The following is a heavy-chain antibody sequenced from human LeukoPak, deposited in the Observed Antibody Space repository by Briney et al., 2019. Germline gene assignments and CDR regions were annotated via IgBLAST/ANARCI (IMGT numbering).Heavy chain of an antibody. Sequence: GGSLRLSCAASGFSFRSYSMDWVRQAPGKGLEWVSSITGSSSYISYADSVKGRFTISRDNAENSLFLQMNNLRPEDKAVYFCARDRLEGGETFDSWGQGTLVTVSS. V-gene: IGHV3-21*01. D-gene: IGHD1-1*01. CDR3: ARDRLEGGETFDS. CDR2: ITGSSSYI. CDR1: GFSFRSYS. J-gene: IGHJ4*02.